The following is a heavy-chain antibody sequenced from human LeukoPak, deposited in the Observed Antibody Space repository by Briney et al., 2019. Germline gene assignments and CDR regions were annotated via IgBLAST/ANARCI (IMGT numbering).Heavy chain of an antibody. V-gene: IGHV3-23*01. D-gene: IGHD6-13*01. CDR1: GFTFSSYA. CDR2: ISGSGGST. Sequence: GGSLRLSCAASGFTFSSYAMSWVRQAPGKGLEWVSAISGSGGSTYYADSVKGRFTISRDSSKNTLYLQMNSLRAEDTAVYYCAKGLVAAWGYFDYWGQGTLVTVSS. CDR3: AKGLVAAWGYFDY. J-gene: IGHJ4*02.